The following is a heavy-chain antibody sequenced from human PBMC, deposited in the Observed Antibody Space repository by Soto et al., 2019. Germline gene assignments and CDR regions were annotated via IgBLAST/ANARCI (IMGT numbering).Heavy chain of an antibody. CDR1: GGSFSAYY. CDR2: IIHSEST. V-gene: IGHV4-34*12. CDR3: ARWVVATIPRFDY. D-gene: IGHD5-12*01. Sequence: SETLSLTCAVYGGSFSAYYWSWVRQPPGKGLEWIGEIIHSESTKYNPSLKSRVTISVDTSKNQFSLKLSSVTAADTAVYYCARWVVATIPRFDYWGQGTLVTVSS. J-gene: IGHJ4*02.